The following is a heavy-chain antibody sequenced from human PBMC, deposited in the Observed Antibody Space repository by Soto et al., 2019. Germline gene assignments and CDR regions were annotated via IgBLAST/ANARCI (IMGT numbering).Heavy chain of an antibody. Sequence: GGSLRLSCAASGFTFSSYSMNWVRQAPGKGLEWVSSISSSSYIYYADSVKGRFTISRDNAKNSLYLQMNSLRAEDTAVYYCARDRYSSSSFSWFDPWGQGTLVTVSS. V-gene: IGHV3-21*01. CDR1: GFTFSSYS. CDR2: ISSSSYI. J-gene: IGHJ5*02. CDR3: ARDRYSSSSFSWFDP. D-gene: IGHD6-6*01.